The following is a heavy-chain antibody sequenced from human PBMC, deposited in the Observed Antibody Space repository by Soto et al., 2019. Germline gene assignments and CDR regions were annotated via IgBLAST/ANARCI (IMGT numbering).Heavy chain of an antibody. CDR3: ARGNWNQERAFDY. CDR2: IYYSGNT. D-gene: IGHD1-1*01. CDR1: GGSISSGDYY. Sequence: SETLSLTCTVSGGSISSGDYYWCWIRQPPGKGLEWIGYIYYSGNTYYNPSLKSRVIISVDTSKNQFSLKLSSVTAADTAVYSCARGNWNQERAFDYWGQGTLVTVSS. J-gene: IGHJ4*02. V-gene: IGHV4-30-4*01.